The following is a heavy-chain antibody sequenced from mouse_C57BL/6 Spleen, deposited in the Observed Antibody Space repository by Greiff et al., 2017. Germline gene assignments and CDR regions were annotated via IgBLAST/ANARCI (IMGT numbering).Heavy chain of an antibody. D-gene: IGHD1-1*01. V-gene: IGHV1-72*01. CDR2: IDPNSGGT. CDR1: GYTFTSYW. J-gene: IGHJ1*03. CDR3: ARAHGSSYDWYFDV. Sequence: LQQPGAELVKPGASVKLSCKASGYTFTSYWMHWVKQRPGRGLEWIGRIDPNSGGTKYNEKFKSKATLTVDKPSSTAYMQLSSLTSEDSAVYYGARAHGSSYDWYFDVWGTGTTVTVSS.